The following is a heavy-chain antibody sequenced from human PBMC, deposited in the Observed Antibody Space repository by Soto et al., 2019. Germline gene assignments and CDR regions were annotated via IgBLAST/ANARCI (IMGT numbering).Heavy chain of an antibody. CDR3: ARRLWSYYYDSSGYYYTPRAFDI. D-gene: IGHD3-22*01. CDR1: GFTFSSYS. Sequence: GGSLRLSCAASGFTFSSYSMNWVRQAPGKGLEWVSSISSSSSYIYYADSVKGRFTISRDNAKNSLYLQMNSLRAEDTAVYYCARRLWSYYYDSSGYYYTPRAFDIWGHGTLLTLSS. V-gene: IGHV3-21*01. CDR2: ISSSSSYI. J-gene: IGHJ3*02.